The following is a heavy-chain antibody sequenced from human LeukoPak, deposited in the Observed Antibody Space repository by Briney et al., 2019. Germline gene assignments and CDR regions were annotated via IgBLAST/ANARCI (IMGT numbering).Heavy chain of an antibody. CDR3: AREDYDFRSGLEQTHAFDI. J-gene: IGHJ3*02. CDR1: GGSISSYY. CDR2: IYTSGST. Sequence: SETLSLTCTVSGGSISSYYWSWIRQPAGKGLEWIGRIYTSGSTNYNPSLKSRVTMSVDTSKNQFSLKLSSVTAADTAVYYCAREDYDFRSGLEQTHAFDIWGQGTMVTVSS. D-gene: IGHD3-3*01. V-gene: IGHV4-4*07.